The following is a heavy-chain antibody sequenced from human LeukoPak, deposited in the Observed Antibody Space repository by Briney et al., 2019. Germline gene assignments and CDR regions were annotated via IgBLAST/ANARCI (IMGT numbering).Heavy chain of an antibody. D-gene: IGHD3-16*01. Sequence: SETLSLTCTVSGDSITSHYYWGWIRQPPGKGLEWIGTMYHSGSTYYNPSLRSRVTLSVDTSKNHFSLKLSSATAADTAVYFCAREHILGPVDNWGQGTLVIVSS. CDR1: GDSITSHYY. V-gene: IGHV4-38-2*02. CDR2: MYHSGST. CDR3: AREHILGPVDN. J-gene: IGHJ4*02.